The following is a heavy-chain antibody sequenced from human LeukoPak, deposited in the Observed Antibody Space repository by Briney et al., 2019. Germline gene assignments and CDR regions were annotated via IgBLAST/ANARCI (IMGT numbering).Heavy chain of an antibody. D-gene: IGHD6-19*01. CDR3: AKDAVAGNRYFDY. CDR2: IRYDGSNK. CDR1: GFTFSSYG. V-gene: IGHV3-30*02. Sequence: PGGSLRLSCAASGFTFSSYGMHWVRQAPDKGLEWVAFIRYDGSNKYYADSVKGRFTISRDNSKNTLYLQMNSLRAEDTAVYYCAKDAVAGNRYFDYWGQGTLVTVSS. J-gene: IGHJ4*02.